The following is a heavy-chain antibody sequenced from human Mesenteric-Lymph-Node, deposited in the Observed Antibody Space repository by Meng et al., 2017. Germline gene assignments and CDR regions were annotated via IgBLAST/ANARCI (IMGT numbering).Heavy chain of an antibody. Sequence: SETLSLTCTVSGGSISSGGYYWSWIRQHPGKGLEWIGYIYNSGSTYYNPSLKSLVTISVDTSKNQFSLKLNAVTAADTAVYYCARGFHVVAAADTRDVGWFDPWGQGTLVTVSS. CDR1: GGSISSGGYY. CDR2: IYNSGST. CDR3: ARGFHVVAAADTRDVGWFDP. V-gene: IGHV4-31*01. D-gene: IGHD6-13*01. J-gene: IGHJ5*02.